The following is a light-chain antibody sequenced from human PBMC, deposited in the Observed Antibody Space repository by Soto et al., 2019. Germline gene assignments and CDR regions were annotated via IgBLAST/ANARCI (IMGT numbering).Light chain of an antibody. CDR1: HSVSSTY. CDR2: GAS. Sequence: EIVLTQSPGTLSLSPGERATLSCRASHSVSSTYLAWYQQKPGQAPRLLIYGASSRATGIPERFSGSGSGTDFTLTISRLEPEDFAVYFCQQYGGSITFGQGTRLEIE. V-gene: IGKV3-20*01. J-gene: IGKJ5*01. CDR3: QQYGGSIT.